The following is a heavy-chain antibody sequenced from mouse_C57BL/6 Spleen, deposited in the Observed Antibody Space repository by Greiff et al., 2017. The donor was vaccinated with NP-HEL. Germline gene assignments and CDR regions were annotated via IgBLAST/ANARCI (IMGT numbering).Heavy chain of an antibody. Sequence: EVQLQQSGPELVKPGASVKISCKASGYTFTDYYMNWVKQSHGKSLEWIGDINPNNGGTSYNQKFKGKATLTVDKSSSTAYMELRSLTSEYSAVYYCARSGENYYYGSSYAWFAYWGQGTLVTVSA. CDR3: ARSGENYYYGSSYAWFAY. J-gene: IGHJ3*01. V-gene: IGHV1-26*01. CDR1: GYTFTDYY. CDR2: INPNNGGT. D-gene: IGHD1-1*01.